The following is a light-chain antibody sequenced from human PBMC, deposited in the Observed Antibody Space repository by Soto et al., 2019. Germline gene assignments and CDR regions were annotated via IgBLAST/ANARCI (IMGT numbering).Light chain of an antibody. CDR3: QHSYSAPPT. J-gene: IGKJ5*01. CDR1: QTISSF. Sequence: DIQMTQSPSSLSASVGDRVTITCRASQTISSFLNWYQQKPGKAPKLLIYSASSLQSGVPSRFSGSGSETDFTLNISSLQPEDFATYYCQHSYSAPPTFGQGTRLQVK. V-gene: IGKV1-39*01. CDR2: SAS.